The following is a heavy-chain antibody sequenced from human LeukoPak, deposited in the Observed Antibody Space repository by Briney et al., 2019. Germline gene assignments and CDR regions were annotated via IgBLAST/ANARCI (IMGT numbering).Heavy chain of an antibody. CDR1: GFPLSNYW. D-gene: IGHD5-18*01. CDR2: IKEDGSEK. V-gene: IGHV3-7*01. CDR3: ARVVVDLDTAKVRHYYFDY. Sequence: PGGSLRLSCAASGFPLSNYWMGWVRQAPGKGLEWVAKIKEDGSEKYYVDSVKGRLTISRDNTKNSLSLHMNSLRAEDTTVYYCARVVVDLDTAKVRHYYFDYWGQGIQVTVSS. J-gene: IGHJ4*02.